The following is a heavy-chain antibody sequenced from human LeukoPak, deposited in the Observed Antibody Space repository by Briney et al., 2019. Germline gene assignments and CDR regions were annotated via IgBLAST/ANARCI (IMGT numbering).Heavy chain of an antibody. D-gene: IGHD3-3*01. CDR1: GFTFSSYS. J-gene: IGHJ6*03. CDR2: ISSSSSTI. Sequence: GGSLRLSCAASGFTFSSYSMNWVRQAPGKGLEWVSYISSSSSTIYYADSVKGRFTISRDNAKNSLYLQMNSLRAEDTAVYYCARTPYYDFWSGYYTGYYYYYMDVWGKGTTVTVSS. CDR3: ARTPYYDFWSGYYTGYYYYYMDV. V-gene: IGHV3-48*04.